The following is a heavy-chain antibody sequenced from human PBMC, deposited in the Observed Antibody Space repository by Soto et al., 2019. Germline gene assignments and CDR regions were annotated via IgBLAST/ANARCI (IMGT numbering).Heavy chain of an antibody. CDR3: VRDQVYFYDISGRPVNGFDV. D-gene: IGHD2-8*01. V-gene: IGHV3-48*04. Sequence: GVLRLSCAASGFTFRNYNMNWVRQVPGKGLEWVAHISIGGRTINYADSVKGRFTISRDDAENSLNLHMNSLGAEDTALYYCVRDQVYFYDISGRPVNGFDVWGQGPMVTVSS. CDR1: GFTFRNYN. CDR2: ISIGGRTI. J-gene: IGHJ3*01.